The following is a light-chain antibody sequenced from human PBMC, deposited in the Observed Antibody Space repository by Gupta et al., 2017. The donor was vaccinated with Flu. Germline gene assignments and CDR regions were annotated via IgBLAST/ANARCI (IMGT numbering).Light chain of an antibody. Sequence: SITIALTRTSSDIGSYRYVSWYQPPPGKAPQLLIYDVTNRPSGVSDRFSGSKSGDSASLTISGRQAEDEADYYCSSCTSSTTLVFGGGTRLTVL. J-gene: IGLJ2*01. CDR1: SSDIGSYRY. V-gene: IGLV2-14*01. CDR2: DVT. CDR3: SSCTSSTTLV.